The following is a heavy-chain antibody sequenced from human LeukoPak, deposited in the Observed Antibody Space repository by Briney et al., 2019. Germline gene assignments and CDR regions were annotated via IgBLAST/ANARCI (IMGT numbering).Heavy chain of an antibody. J-gene: IGHJ3*02. D-gene: IGHD5-24*01. CDR3: ARALVETDAFDI. V-gene: IGHV3-21*01. CDR2: ISSSSSYI. CDR1: GFTFSSYT. Sequence: GGSLRLSCSASGFTFSSYTMNWVRQAPGKGLEWVSSISSSSSYIYYADSVKGRFTISRDNAKNSLYLQMNSLRAEDTAVYYCARALVETDAFDIWGQGTMVTVSS.